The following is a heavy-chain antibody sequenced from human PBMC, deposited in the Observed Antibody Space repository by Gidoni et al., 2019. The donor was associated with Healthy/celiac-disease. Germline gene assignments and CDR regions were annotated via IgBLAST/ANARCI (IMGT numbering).Heavy chain of an antibody. V-gene: IGHV4-4*07. D-gene: IGHD3-22*01. J-gene: IGHJ4*02. CDR2: IYTSGST. CDR3: AREDYDSSGYYQYYFDY. Sequence: QVQLQESGPGLVKPSETLSLTCTFSGCSISSYYWSWIRQPAGKGLEWIGRIYTSGSTNYNPSLKSRVTMSVDTSKNQFSLKLSSVTAADTAVYYCAREDYDSSGYYQYYFDYWGQGTLVTVAS. CDR1: GCSISSYY.